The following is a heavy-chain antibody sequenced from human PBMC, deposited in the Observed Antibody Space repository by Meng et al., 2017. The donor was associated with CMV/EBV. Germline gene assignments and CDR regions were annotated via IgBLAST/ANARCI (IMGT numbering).Heavy chain of an antibody. V-gene: IGHV3-7*01. Sequence: LSLTCAASGFTFSTYWMSWVRQAPGKGLEWVATIKQDGSEKYYVDSVKGRFTISRDNAKNSLYLQMNSLRAEDTAVYYCARTLRTPDYWGQGTLVTVSS. CDR3: ARTLRTPDY. J-gene: IGHJ4*02. CDR1: GFTFSTYW. D-gene: IGHD5/OR15-5a*01. CDR2: IKQDGSEK.